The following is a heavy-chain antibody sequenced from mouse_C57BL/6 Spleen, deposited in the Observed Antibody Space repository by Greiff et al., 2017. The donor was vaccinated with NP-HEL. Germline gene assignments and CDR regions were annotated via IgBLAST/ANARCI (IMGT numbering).Heavy chain of an antibody. D-gene: IGHD2-3*01. J-gene: IGHJ2*01. CDR1: GYTFTSYW. V-gene: IGHV1-52*01. CDR3: ARSGWLPQEFDY. CDR2: IDPSDSET. Sequence: QVQLQQPGAELVRPGSSVKLSCKASGYTFTSYWMHWVKQRPIQGLEWIGNIDPSDSETHYNQKFKDKATLTVDKSSSTAYMQLSSLTSEDSAVYYCARSGWLPQEFDYWGQGTTLTVSS.